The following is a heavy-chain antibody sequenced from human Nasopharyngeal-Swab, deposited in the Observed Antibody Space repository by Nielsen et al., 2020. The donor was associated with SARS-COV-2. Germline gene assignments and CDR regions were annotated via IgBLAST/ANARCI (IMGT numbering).Heavy chain of an antibody. J-gene: IGHJ6*02. CDR3: ARGKDGVYYYYGMDV. CDR2: ISYDGSNR. CDR1: GFNFHTYA. Sequence: GGSLRLSCVASGFNFHTYALHWVRQAPGKGLEWVAIISYDGSNRFYADSVKGRFTVSRDNSKNTLYLQMSSLTREDTAIYYCARGKDGVYYYYGMDVWGQGTTVTVSS. V-gene: IGHV3-30*04. D-gene: IGHD4-17*01.